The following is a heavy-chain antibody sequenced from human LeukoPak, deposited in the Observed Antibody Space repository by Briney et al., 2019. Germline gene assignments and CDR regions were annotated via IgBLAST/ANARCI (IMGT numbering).Heavy chain of an antibody. J-gene: IGHJ3*02. D-gene: IGHD6-19*01. CDR1: GFTVSSNF. V-gene: IGHV3-21*01. CDR3: ARDMGIAVAGTLAFDI. CDR2: ISSSSSYI. Sequence: PGGSLRLSCAASGFTVSSNFMSWVRQAPGKGLEWVSSISSSSSYIYYADSVKGRFTISRDNAKNSLYLQMNSLRAEDTAVYYCARDMGIAVAGTLAFDIWGQGTTVTVSS.